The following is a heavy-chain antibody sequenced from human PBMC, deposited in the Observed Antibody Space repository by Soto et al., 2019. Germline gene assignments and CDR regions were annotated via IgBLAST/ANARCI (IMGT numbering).Heavy chain of an antibody. J-gene: IGHJ5*02. V-gene: IGHV6-1*01. D-gene: IGHD2-21*02. CDR2: TYYRSKWYS. CDR1: GDSVSSNSAA. CDR3: ARNSDWPPSGWFDP. Sequence: SQTLSLTCDISGDSVSSNSAAWNWIRQSPSRGLEWLGRTYYRSKWYSDYALSVESRIIINPDTSKNQFSLQLNSVTPEDTAVYYLARNSDWPPSGWFDPWGQRTLVTVSS.